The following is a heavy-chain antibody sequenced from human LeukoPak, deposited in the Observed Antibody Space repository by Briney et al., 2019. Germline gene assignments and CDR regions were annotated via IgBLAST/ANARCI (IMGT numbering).Heavy chain of an antibody. J-gene: IGHJ4*02. CDR1: GFTFSSYW. D-gene: IGHD5-18*01. CDR3: ARDSKIQLCDY. V-gene: IGHV3-7*01. Sequence: SGGSLRLSCAASGFTFSSYWMSWVCQAPGKGLEWVANIKQDGSEKYYVDSVKGRFTISRDNAKNSLYLQMNSLRAEDTAVYYCARDSKIQLCDYWGQGTLVTVSS. CDR2: IKQDGSEK.